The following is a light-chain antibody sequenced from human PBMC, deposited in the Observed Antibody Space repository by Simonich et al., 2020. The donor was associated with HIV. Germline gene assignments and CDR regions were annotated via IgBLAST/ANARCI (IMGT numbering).Light chain of an antibody. CDR2: EGS. V-gene: IGLV2-23*01. CDR3: CSYAGSSTWV. CDR1: SSDVGSYNL. Sequence: QSALTQPASVSGSPGQSITISCTGTSSDVGSYNLVSWYQQHQGKAPKLMIYEGSKRPSGVSTRFSGAKSGNTAYLTISGLQAEDEADYYCCSYAGSSTWVFGGGTKLTVL. J-gene: IGLJ3*02.